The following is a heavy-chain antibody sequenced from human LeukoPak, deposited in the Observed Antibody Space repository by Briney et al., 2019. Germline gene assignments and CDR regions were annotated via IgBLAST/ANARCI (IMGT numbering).Heavy chain of an antibody. CDR2: ISGSGGST. J-gene: IGHJ4*02. Sequence: GGSLRLSCAASGFTFSRYAMSWVRQAPGKGLEWVSAISGSGGSTYYADSVKGRFTISRDNSKNTLYLQMNSLRAEDTAVYYCAKAVTMIVVVPPQAFDYWGQGTLVTVSS. D-gene: IGHD3-22*01. CDR3: AKAVTMIVVVPPQAFDY. V-gene: IGHV3-23*01. CDR1: GFTFSRYA.